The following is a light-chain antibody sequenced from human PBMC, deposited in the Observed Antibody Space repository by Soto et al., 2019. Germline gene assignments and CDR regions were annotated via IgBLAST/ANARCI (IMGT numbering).Light chain of an antibody. CDR3: HQYYTTPWT. CDR1: QSVLYSSNNKNY. Sequence: DVGMTQSPDSLAVSLGERATINCKSSQSVLYSSNNKNYLAWYQQRPGQPPKLLIYWASTRQSGVPDRFSGSGSGTDFTLTISSLQAEDVAVYYCHQYYTTPWTFGQGTKVEIK. J-gene: IGKJ1*01. CDR2: WAS. V-gene: IGKV4-1*01.